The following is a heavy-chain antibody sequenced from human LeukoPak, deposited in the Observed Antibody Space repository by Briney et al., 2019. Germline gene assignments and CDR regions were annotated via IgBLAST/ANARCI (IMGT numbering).Heavy chain of an antibody. J-gene: IGHJ3*02. Sequence: GGSLRLSCEASGFTFSNMSWIRQAPGKGLEWVSHIKGNGATTYYADSVKGRFTISRDNSKNTLYLQMNSLRAEDTAVYYCARDRHLALDGRSGIINAFDIWGQGTMVTVSS. CDR2: IKGNGATT. CDR1: GFTFSN. CDR3: ARDRHLALDGRSGIINAFDI. D-gene: IGHD3-10*01. V-gene: IGHV3-23*01.